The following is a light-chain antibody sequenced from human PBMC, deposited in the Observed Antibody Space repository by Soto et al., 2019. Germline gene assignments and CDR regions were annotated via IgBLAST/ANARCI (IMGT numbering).Light chain of an antibody. CDR2: DNN. CDR3: GTWDSRLSDVL. V-gene: IGLV1-51*01. CDR1: GSNIGNDY. J-gene: IGLJ2*01. Sequence: QSVLTHPPSVSAAPGQTVTISCSGSGSNIGNDYVSWYQQFPGTAPKLLIYDNNHRPSGIPDRFSGSKSGTSATLAITGLQTGDEADYYCGTWDSRLSDVLFGGGTKLTGL.